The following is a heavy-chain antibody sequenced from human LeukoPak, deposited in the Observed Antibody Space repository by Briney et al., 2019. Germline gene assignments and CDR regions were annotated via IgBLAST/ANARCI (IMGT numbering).Heavy chain of an antibody. CDR1: GFTVSSNY. J-gene: IGHJ6*02. Sequence: HAGGSLRLSCAASGFTVSSNYVSWVRQAPGKGLEWVSFIYSGGSTYYADSVKGRFTISRDNSKNTLYLQMNSLRAEDTAVYYCAKPYGDYNYYYYYGMDVWGQGTTVTVFS. CDR2: IYSGGST. CDR3: AKPYGDYNYYYYYGMDV. D-gene: IGHD4-17*01. V-gene: IGHV3-53*05.